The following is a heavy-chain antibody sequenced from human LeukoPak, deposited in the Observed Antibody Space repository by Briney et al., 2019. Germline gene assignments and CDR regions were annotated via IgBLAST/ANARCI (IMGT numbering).Heavy chain of an antibody. D-gene: IGHD3-3*01. V-gene: IGHV3-20*04. CDR2: INWNGGST. Sequence: GGSLRLSCAPSGFIFEDYGMHWVRQAPGKGLEWVSGINWNGGSTGYADSVKGRFTISRDNAKNSLYLQMNSLRAEDTALYYCARWGSGYNLFDYWGQGILVTVS. CDR3: ARWGSGYNLFDY. J-gene: IGHJ4*02. CDR1: GFIFEDYG.